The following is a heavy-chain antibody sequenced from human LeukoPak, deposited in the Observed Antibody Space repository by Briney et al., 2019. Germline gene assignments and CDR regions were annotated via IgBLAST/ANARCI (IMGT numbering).Heavy chain of an antibody. D-gene: IGHD2-2*03. V-gene: IGHV3-23*01. CDR1: GFTFSSYA. Sequence: GGSLRLSCAASGFTFSSYAMSWVRQAPGKGLEWVSAISGSGGSTYYADSVKGRFTISGDNSKNTLYLQMNSLRAEDTAVYYCAKDGYCSSTSCRATPFDPWGQGTLVTVSS. J-gene: IGHJ5*02. CDR2: ISGSGGST. CDR3: AKDGYCSSTSCRATPFDP.